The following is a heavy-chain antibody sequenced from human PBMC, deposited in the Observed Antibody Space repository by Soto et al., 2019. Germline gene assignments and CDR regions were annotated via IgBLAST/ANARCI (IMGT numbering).Heavy chain of an antibody. V-gene: IGHV3-23*01. CDR2: ISGSGGST. D-gene: IGHD1-20*01. CDR3: AKDRLPTQYNWKENAFDI. Sequence: HPGGSLRLSCAASGFTFSSYAMSWVRQAPGKGLEWVSAISGSGGSTYYADSVRGRFTISRDNSKNTLYLQMNSLRAEDTAVYYCAKDRLPTQYNWKENAFDIWGQGTMVTVSS. J-gene: IGHJ3*02. CDR1: GFTFSSYA.